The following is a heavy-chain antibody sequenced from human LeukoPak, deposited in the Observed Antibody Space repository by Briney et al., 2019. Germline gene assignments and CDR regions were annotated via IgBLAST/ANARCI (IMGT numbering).Heavy chain of an antibody. CDR2: IYPGDSDT. D-gene: IGHD3-10*01. V-gene: IGHV5-51*01. Sequence: GESLKISCKGSGYSFTSYWIAWVRQMPGKGLEWMGIIYPGDSDTRYSPSFQGQVTISADKSISTAYLQWSSLKASDTAMYYCARQPPAGSGGYYYYIDVWGKGTTVTASS. CDR3: ARQPPAGSGGYYYYIDV. CDR1: GYSFTSYW. J-gene: IGHJ6*03.